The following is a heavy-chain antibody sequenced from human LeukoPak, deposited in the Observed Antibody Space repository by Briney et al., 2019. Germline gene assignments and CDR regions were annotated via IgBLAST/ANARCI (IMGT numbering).Heavy chain of an antibody. J-gene: IGHJ4*02. CDR2: ISYDGSHK. V-gene: IGHV3-30-3*01. CDR3: TRVVWYDALSFDY. CDR1: GFTFSTYA. Sequence: GGSLRLSCAASGFTFSTYAMHWVRQAPGKGLEWVAVISYDGSHKYYADSVKGRFTISRDNSKNMLELQMNSLTTEDTAVYYCTRVVWYDALSFDYWGQGTLVSVSS. D-gene: IGHD3-3*01.